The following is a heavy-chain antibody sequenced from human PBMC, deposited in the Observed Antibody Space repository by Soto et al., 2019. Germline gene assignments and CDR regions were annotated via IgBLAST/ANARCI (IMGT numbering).Heavy chain of an antibody. V-gene: IGHV3-23*01. CDR3: AKANSGGPGSFFYYYYGMDV. CDR1: VFTFSSYA. J-gene: IGHJ6*02. Sequence: PGGSLRLSCSASVFTFSSYAMSWVRQAPGKGLEWVSAISGSGGSTYYADSVKGRFTISRDNSKNTLYLQMNSLRAEDTAVYYCAKANSGGPGSFFYYYYGMDVWGQGNTVTGSS. CDR2: ISGSGGST. D-gene: IGHD3-10*01.